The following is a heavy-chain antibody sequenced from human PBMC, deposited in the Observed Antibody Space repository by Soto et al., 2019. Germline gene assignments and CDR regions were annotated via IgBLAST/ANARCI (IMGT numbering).Heavy chain of an antibody. Sequence: QVQLVESGGGVVQPGRSLRLSCAASGFTFSSYAMHWVRQAPGKGLEWVAVISYDGSNKYYADSVKGRFTFSRDNSKNTLYLQMNSLRAEDTAVYYCARDQSIAAAGTFDYWGQGTLVTVSS. J-gene: IGHJ4*02. CDR1: GFTFSSYA. V-gene: IGHV3-30-3*01. CDR3: ARDQSIAAAGTFDY. D-gene: IGHD6-13*01. CDR2: ISYDGSNK.